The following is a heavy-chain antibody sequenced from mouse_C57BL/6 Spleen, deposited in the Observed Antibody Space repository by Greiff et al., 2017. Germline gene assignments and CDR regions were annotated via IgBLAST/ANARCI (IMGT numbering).Heavy chain of an antibody. D-gene: IGHD2-1*01. V-gene: IGHV1-50*01. CDR3: ARRGGYGNYYYAMDY. Sequence: VQLQQPGAELVKPGASVKLSCKASGYTFTSYWMQWVKQRPGQGLEWIGEIDPPDSYTNYNQKFKGKATLTVDTSSSTAYMQLSSLTSEDSAVYYCARRGGYGNYYYAMDYWGQGTSVTVSS. J-gene: IGHJ4*01. CDR1: GYTFTSYW. CDR2: IDPPDSYT.